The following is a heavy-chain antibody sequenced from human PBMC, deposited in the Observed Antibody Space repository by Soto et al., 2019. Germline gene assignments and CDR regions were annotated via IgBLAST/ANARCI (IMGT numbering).Heavy chain of an antibody. Sequence: PSETLSLTCTVSGGSISSGGYYWSWIRQHPGKGLEWIGYIYYSGSTYYNPSLKSRVTISVDTSKNQFSLKLSSVTAADTAVYYCARDRDYYDSSGYYYEGGFFDYCGQGPLVTVYS. V-gene: IGHV4-31*03. CDR2: IYYSGST. CDR1: GGSISSGGYY. CDR3: ARDRDYYDSSGYYYEGGFFDY. D-gene: IGHD3-22*01. J-gene: IGHJ4*02.